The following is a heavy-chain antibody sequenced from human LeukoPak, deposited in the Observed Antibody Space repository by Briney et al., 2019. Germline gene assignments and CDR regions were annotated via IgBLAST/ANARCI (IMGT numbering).Heavy chain of an antibody. V-gene: IGHV4-59*11. CDR1: GGSISSHY. J-gene: IGHJ4*02. CDR2: IYYSGST. CDR3: ARVLRYSSSWYYDY. D-gene: IGHD6-13*01. Sequence: PSETLSLTCTVSGGSISSHYWSWIRQPPGKGLEWIGYIYYSGSTNYNPSLKSRVTIAVDTSKNQFSLKLSSVTAADTAVYHCARVLRYSSSWYYDYWGQGTLVTVSS.